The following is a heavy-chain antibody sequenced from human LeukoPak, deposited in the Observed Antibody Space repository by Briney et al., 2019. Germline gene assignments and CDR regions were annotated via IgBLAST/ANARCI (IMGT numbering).Heavy chain of an antibody. V-gene: IGHV3-53*04. CDR3: ARVGPGYTYVYGAPYYFDS. J-gene: IGHJ4*02. Sequence: PGGSLRLSCAASGFSFGTYDMHWVRQAPGKGLEWVSLIFSGGNTYYADSVKGRFTISRHNSGNTVHLQMNSLRADDTAVYYCARVGPGYTYVYGAPYYFDSWGQGTLVTVSS. CDR2: IFSGGNT. D-gene: IGHD5-18*01. CDR1: GFSFGTYD.